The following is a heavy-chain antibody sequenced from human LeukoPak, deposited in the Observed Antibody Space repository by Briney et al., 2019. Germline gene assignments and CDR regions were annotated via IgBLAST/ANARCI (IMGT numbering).Heavy chain of an antibody. V-gene: IGHV3-33*06. CDR2: IWYDGSNK. Sequence: GRCLRLSCAASGFTFSSYGMHWVRQAPGKGLEWVAVIWYDGSNKYYADSVKGRFTISRDNSKNTLYLQMNSLTAEDTAVYYCAKDSNDVGLLDYWGQGTLVTVSS. D-gene: IGHD1-1*01. CDR1: GFTFSSYG. J-gene: IGHJ4*02. CDR3: AKDSNDVGLLDY.